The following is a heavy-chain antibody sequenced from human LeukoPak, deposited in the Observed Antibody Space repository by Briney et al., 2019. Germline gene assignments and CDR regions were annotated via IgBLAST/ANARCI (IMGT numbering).Heavy chain of an antibody. V-gene: IGHV4-34*01. CDR2: INHSGST. CDR1: GGSFSGYY. CDR3: ATTFYYGSGSYQLDY. Sequence: SETLSLTCAVYGGSFSGYYWSWIRQPPGKGLEWIGEINHSGSTNYNPSLKSRVTISVDTSKNQFSLKLSSVTAADTAVYYCATTFYYGSGSYQLDYWGQGTLVTVSS. D-gene: IGHD3-10*01. J-gene: IGHJ4*02.